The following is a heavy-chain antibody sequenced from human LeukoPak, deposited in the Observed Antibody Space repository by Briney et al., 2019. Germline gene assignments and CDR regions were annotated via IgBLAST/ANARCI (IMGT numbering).Heavy chain of an antibody. CDR2: IKQDGSEK. Sequence: GGSLRLSCAASGFTFSSYWMSWVRQAPGKGLEWVANIKQDGSEKYYVDSVKGRFTISRDNAKNSLYLQMNSLRAEDTAVYYCARGTAAAGSPYYYYYYMDVWGKGTTVTVSS. J-gene: IGHJ6*03. V-gene: IGHV3-7*01. CDR3: ARGTAAAGSPYYYYYYMDV. D-gene: IGHD6-13*01. CDR1: GFTFSSYW.